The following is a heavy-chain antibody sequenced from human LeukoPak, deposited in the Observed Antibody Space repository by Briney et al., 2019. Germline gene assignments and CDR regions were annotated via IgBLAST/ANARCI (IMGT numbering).Heavy chain of an antibody. Sequence: SQTLSLTCTVSGGSISSGDYYWSWIRQPPGKGLEWIGYIYYSGSTNYNPSLKSRVTISVDTSKNQFSLKLSSVTAADTAVYYCARYYGSGSYYLDYWGQGTLVTVSS. D-gene: IGHD3-10*01. V-gene: IGHV4-30-4*01. J-gene: IGHJ4*02. CDR2: IYYSGST. CDR1: GGSISSGDYY. CDR3: ARYYGSGSYYLDY.